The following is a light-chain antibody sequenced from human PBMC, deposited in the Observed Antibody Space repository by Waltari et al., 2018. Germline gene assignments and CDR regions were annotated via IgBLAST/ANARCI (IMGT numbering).Light chain of an antibody. V-gene: IGLV3-19*01. Sequence: SSELPQDPAVSVALGQTVRITRQGDRLRRDYASWYQQKPGPAPVLVIYGKNNRPSGIPGRFSGFSSGNTASLTITGAQAEDEADYYCNSRDSSGNHRVVFGGGTKLTVL. CDR3: NSRDSSGNHRVV. CDR2: GKN. J-gene: IGLJ2*01. CDR1: RLRRDY.